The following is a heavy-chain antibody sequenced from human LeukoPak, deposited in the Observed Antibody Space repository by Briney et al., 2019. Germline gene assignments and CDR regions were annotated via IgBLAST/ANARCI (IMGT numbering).Heavy chain of an antibody. CDR2: ISYDGRNK. J-gene: IGHJ4*02. V-gene: IGHV3-30*18. CDR1: GFTFSNAW. D-gene: IGHD5-18*01. CDR3: AKDRYSYAYEYFDC. Sequence: QAGGSLRLSCAASGFTFSNAWMNWVRQAPGKGLEWVAVISYDGRNKYYADSVKGRFTISRDNSKNTLYLQMNSLRAEDTAVYYCAKDRYSYAYEYFDCWGQGTLVTVSS.